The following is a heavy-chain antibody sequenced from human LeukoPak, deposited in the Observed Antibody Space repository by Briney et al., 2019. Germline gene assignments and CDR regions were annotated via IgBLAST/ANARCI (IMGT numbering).Heavy chain of an antibody. V-gene: IGHV3-23*01. J-gene: IGHJ4*02. CDR3: AKGQSDYATGFDC. CDR2: ISGGGGNT. D-gene: IGHD4-17*01. Sequence: GGSLRLSCAASGFTFRRFAMSWVRQAPGKGLECVSVISGGGGNTYYADSVKGRFTISRDNSKSTLYLQMTSLRAEDTAVYYCAKGQSDYATGFDCWGQGTLVTVSS. CDR1: GFTFRRFA.